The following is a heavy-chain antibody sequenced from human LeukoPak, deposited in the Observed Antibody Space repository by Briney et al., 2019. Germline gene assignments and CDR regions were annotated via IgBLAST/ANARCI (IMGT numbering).Heavy chain of an antibody. CDR2: INHSGST. V-gene: IGHV4-34*01. D-gene: IGHD5-18*01. Sequence: PSETLSLTCAVYGGSFSCYYWSWIPQPPGKGLEWIGEINHSGSTNYNPSLKSRVTISVDTSKNQFSLKLSSVTAADTAVYYCARNRDTAMVDYWGQGTLVTVSS. CDR3: ARNRDTAMVDY. CDR1: GGSFSCYY. J-gene: IGHJ4*02.